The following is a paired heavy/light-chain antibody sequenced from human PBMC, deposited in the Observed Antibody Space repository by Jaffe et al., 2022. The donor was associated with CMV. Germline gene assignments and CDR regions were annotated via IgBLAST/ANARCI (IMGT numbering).Heavy chain of an antibody. CDR3: ARDGTAYSHYFDF. CDR2: ISSGGSTI. J-gene: IGHJ4*02. D-gene: IGHD2-21*02. Sequence: EVQLVESGGGLVKPGGSLRLSCAASGFTFSTYTFSWVRQAPGKGLEWVSSISSGGSTIYNADLLKGRFTISRDNARNSLYLQMNSLRAEDTAVYYCARDGTAYSHYFDFWGQGTLVTVSS. CDR1: GFTFSTYT. V-gene: IGHV3-21*06.
Light chain of an antibody. CDR3: GQYNGSPPWT. CDR2: KAS. CDR1: QTINSW. Sequence: DIQMTQSPSTLSASVGDRVTITCRASQTINSWLAWYQQKPGKAPKLLIYKASSLERGVPSRFSGSGSGTEFTLTISSLQPDDFANYYCGQYNGSPPWTFGQGTKVELK. V-gene: IGKV1-5*03. J-gene: IGKJ1*01.